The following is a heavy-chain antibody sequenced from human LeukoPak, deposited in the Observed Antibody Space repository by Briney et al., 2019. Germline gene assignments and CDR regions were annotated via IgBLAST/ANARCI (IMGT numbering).Heavy chain of an antibody. CDR2: IIPIFGTA. CDR1: GGTFSSYA. CDR3: ARDRDYDFWSGSRNWFDP. J-gene: IGHJ5*02. V-gene: IGHV1-69*05. D-gene: IGHD3-3*01. Sequence: SVKVSCKASGGTFSSYAISWVRQAPGQGLEWMGGIIPIFGTASYAQKFQGRVTMTRDMSTSTVYMELSSLRSEDTAVYYCARDRDYDFWSGSRNWFDPWGQGTLVTVSS.